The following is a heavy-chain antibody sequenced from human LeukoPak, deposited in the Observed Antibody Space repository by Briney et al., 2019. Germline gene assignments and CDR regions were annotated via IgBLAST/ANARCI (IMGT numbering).Heavy chain of an antibody. CDR2: ISGSGGST. D-gene: IGHD3-22*01. Sequence: GGSLRLSCAASGFTFSSYAMSWVRQAPGKGLEWVSAISGSGGSTYYADSVKGRFTISRDNSKNTLYLQMNSLRAEDTAVYYCAKEGTIVLIGLNHAFDIWGQGTMVTVSS. J-gene: IGHJ3*02. V-gene: IGHV3-23*01. CDR3: AKEGTIVLIGLNHAFDI. CDR1: GFTFSSYA.